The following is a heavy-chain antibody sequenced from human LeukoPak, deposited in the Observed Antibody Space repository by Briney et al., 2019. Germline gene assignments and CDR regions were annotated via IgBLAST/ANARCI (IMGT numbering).Heavy chain of an antibody. D-gene: IGHD3-10*01. CDR2: IIPIFGTA. J-gene: IGHJ4*02. CDR3: ARVRRYYGSGYYFDY. CDR1: GGTFSSYA. Sequence: ASVKVPCKASGGTFSSYAISWVRQAPGQGLEWMGGIIPIFGTANYAQKFQGRVTITADESTSTAYMELSSLRSEDTAVYYCARVRRYYGSGYYFDYWGQGTLVTVSS. V-gene: IGHV1-69*13.